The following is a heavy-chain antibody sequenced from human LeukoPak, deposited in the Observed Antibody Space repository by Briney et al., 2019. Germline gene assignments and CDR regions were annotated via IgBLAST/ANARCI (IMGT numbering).Heavy chain of an antibody. V-gene: IGHV4-38-2*02. Sequence: SETLSLTCTVSGYSISSGYYWGWIRQPPGKGLEWIGSIYHSGRTFYNPSLKSRVTISVDTSKNQFSLKLTSVTAADTAVYYCARALGSSVTHYYMDVWGKGTTVTVSS. J-gene: IGHJ6*03. CDR2: IYHSGRT. CDR3: ARALGSSVTHYYMDV. D-gene: IGHD6-6*01. CDR1: GYSISSGYY.